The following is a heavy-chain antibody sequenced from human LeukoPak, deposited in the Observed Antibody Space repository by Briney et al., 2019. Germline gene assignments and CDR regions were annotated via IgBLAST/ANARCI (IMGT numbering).Heavy chain of an antibody. Sequence: SETLSLTCAVYGGSFSGYYWSWIRQPPGKGLEWIGEINHSGSTNYNPSLKSRVTISVDTSKNQFSLKLSSVTAADTAVYYCARGLNSGNDAFDIWGQGTVVTVSS. J-gene: IGHJ3*02. CDR2: INHSGST. CDR3: ARGLNSGNDAFDI. CDR1: GGSFSGYY. V-gene: IGHV4-34*01. D-gene: IGHD3-10*01.